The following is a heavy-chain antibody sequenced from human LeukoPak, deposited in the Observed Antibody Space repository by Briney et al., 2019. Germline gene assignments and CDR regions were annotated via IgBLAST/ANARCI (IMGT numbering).Heavy chain of an antibody. Sequence: PGGSLRLSCAVSGYPFSDHYIDWVRQAPGKGLEWVANIKQDGSEKYYVDSVKGRSTISRDNAKNSLYLQMSNLRAEDTAVYFCARGGGLDVWGQGATVTVSS. CDR1: GYPFSDHY. D-gene: IGHD3-16*01. CDR2: IKQDGSEK. V-gene: IGHV3-7*03. J-gene: IGHJ6*02. CDR3: ARGGGLDV.